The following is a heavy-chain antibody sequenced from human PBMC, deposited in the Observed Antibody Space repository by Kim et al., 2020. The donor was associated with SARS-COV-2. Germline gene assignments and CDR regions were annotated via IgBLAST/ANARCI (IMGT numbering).Heavy chain of an antibody. V-gene: IGHV3-30*03. CDR2: ISYDGSNK. J-gene: IGHJ4*02. CDR3: ARTHYYDSSGCFWY. Sequence: GGSLRLSCAASGFTFSSYGMHWVRQAPGKGLEWVAVISYDGSNKYYADSVKGRFTISRDNSKNTLYLQMNSLRAEDTAVYYCARTHYYDSSGCFWYWGQGTLVTVSS. CDR1: GFTFSSYG. D-gene: IGHD3-22*01.